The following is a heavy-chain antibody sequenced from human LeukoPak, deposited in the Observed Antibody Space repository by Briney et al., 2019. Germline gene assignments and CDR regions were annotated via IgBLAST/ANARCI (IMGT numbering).Heavy chain of an antibody. Sequence: SETLSLTCPVSGGSISSSSYYWGWIRQPPGKGLEWIGSIYYSGSTYYNPSLKSRVTISVDTSKNQFSLKLSSVTAADTAVYYCARLPATIPYFDCWGQGTLVTVSS. CDR1: GGSISSSSYY. CDR2: IYYSGST. CDR3: ARLPATIPYFDC. D-gene: IGHD5-24*01. J-gene: IGHJ4*02. V-gene: IGHV4-39*01.